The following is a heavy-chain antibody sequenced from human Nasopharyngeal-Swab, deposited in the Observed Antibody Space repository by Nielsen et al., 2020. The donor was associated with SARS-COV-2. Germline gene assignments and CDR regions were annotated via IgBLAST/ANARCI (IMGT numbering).Heavy chain of an antibody. V-gene: IGHV3-74*01. Sequence: GESLKISCAASGFTFSSYWMHWVRQAPGKGLVWVSRINSDGSSTSYADSVKGRSTISRDNAKNTLYLQMNSLRAEDTAVYYCARAEVVVVPAAIWGYYYYYYMDVWGKGTTVTVSS. CDR2: INSDGSST. J-gene: IGHJ6*03. CDR3: ARAEVVVVPAAIWGYYYYYYMDV. D-gene: IGHD2-2*02. CDR1: GFTFSSYW.